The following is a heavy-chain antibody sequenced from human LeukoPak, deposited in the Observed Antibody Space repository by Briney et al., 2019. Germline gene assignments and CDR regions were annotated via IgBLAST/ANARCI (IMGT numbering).Heavy chain of an antibody. V-gene: IGHV3-23*01. CDR3: AKGERLRDIDFDY. D-gene: IGHD6-25*01. CDR1: GFSFSTFS. J-gene: IGHJ4*02. Sequence: PGGSLRLSCAASGFSFSTFSMSWVRQAPGEGLEWVSTIGANGGHTYYADSVKGRFTISRDNSKNTLYLQMNSLRAEDTAVYYCAKGERLRDIDFDYWGQGTLVTVSS. CDR2: IGANGGHT.